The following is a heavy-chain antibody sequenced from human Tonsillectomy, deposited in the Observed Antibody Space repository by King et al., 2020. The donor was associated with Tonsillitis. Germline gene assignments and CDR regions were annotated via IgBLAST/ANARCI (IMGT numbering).Heavy chain of an antibody. Sequence: QLVQSGAEVKKPGASVKVSCQASGYSFTGYSIHWVRQAPGQGLDWMGRINPDGGVADYALRFEDRVTMSTDTSFRTAYLELSRLRSDDTATYFCARDTGGWRSFDYWGQGTLVTVSS. CDR2: INPDGGVA. D-gene: IGHD2-8*02. V-gene: IGHV1-2*06. J-gene: IGHJ4*02. CDR1: GYSFTGYS. CDR3: ARDTGGWRSFDY.